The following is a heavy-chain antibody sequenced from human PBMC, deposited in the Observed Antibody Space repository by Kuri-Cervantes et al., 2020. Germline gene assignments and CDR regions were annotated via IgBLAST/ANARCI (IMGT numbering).Heavy chain of an antibody. CDR2: ISYDGSNK. D-gene: IGHD1-26*01. CDR3: ARDAGVGARYYDS. J-gene: IGHJ4*02. Sequence: GGSLRLSCAASGFTFSSYGMHWVRQAPGKGLEWVAVISYDGSNKYYADSVKGRFTISRDNSKNTLYLQMNSLRAEDTAVYYCARDAGVGARYYDSWGQGTLVTVSS. V-gene: IGHV3-30*03. CDR1: GFTFSSYG.